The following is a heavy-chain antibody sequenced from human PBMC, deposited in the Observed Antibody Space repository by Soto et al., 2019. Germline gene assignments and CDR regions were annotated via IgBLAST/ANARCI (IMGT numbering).Heavy chain of an antibody. D-gene: IGHD6-13*01. V-gene: IGHV1-69*08. CDR3: ARDRGYSSSWYECWFAP. J-gene: IGHJ5*02. CDR2: IIPILGMA. Sequence: QVQLVQSGAEVKKPGSSVKVSCKASGGTFSSYTISWVRQAPRQGREWMGRIIPILGMANYAQELQGRVTISADKPTSTAYTELSSLSSEDTAVYYCARDRGYSSSWYECWFAPWGQGTLVTVSS. CDR1: GGTFSSYT.